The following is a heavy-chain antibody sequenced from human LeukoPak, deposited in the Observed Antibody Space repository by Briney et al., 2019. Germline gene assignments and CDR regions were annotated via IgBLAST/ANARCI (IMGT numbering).Heavy chain of an antibody. Sequence: SETLSLTCTVSGGSISSSSYYWGWIRQPPGKGLERIGSIYYSGSTYYNPSLKSRVTISVDTSKNQFSLKLSSVTAADTAVYYCARGELRITIFGVVNDAFDIWGQGTMVTVSS. J-gene: IGHJ3*02. CDR1: GGSISSSSYY. D-gene: IGHD3-3*01. V-gene: IGHV4-39*07. CDR2: IYYSGST. CDR3: ARGELRITIFGVVNDAFDI.